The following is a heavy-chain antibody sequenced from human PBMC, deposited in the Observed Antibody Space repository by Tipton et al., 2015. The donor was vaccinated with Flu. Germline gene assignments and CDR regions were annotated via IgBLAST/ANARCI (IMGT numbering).Heavy chain of an antibody. V-gene: IGHV1-46*01. CDR2: INPSGGST. D-gene: IGHD2-2*01. CDR3: ARIPPGGVYCSSTSCHDY. J-gene: IGHJ4*02. Sequence: QLVQSGPEVKKPGASVKVSCKASGYTFTSYYMHWVRQAPGQGLEWMGIINPSGGSTSYGQKFQGRVTMTRDTSTSTVYMELSSLRSEDTAVYYCARIPPGGVYCSSTSCHDYWGQGTLVTVSS. CDR1: GYTFTSYY.